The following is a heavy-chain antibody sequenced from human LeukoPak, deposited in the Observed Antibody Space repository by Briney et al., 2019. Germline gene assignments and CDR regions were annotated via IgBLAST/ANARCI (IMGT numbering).Heavy chain of an antibody. CDR1: GFTFSSYW. J-gene: IGHJ4*02. V-gene: IGHV3-7*01. CDR3: ARDLLLLNSNPPYSGSYAGY. Sequence: GGSLRLSCAASGFTFSSYWMSWVRQAPGKGLEWVANIKQDGSEKYYVDSVKGRFTISRDNAKNSLYLQMNSLRAEDTAVYYCARDLLLLNSNPPYSGSYAGYWGQGTLVTVSS. CDR2: IKQDGSEK. D-gene: IGHD1-26*01.